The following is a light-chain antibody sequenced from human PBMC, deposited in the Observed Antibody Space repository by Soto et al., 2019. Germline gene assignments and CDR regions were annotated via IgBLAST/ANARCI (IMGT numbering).Light chain of an antibody. CDR1: DSNIGSKY. V-gene: IGLV1-47*01. J-gene: IGLJ2*01. CDR3: ASWDSSLGGPA. Sequence: QSVLTQPPSASATPGQRVTISCSGSDSNIGSKYVDWYQQLPGTAPKLLMYRNNQRPSGVPDRFSGSKSGTSASLAINGLRYEDEAEYYCASWDSSLGGPAFGGGTKVTVL. CDR2: RNN.